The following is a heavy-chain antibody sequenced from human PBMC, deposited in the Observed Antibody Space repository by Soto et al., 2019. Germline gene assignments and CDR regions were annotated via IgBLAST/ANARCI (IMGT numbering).Heavy chain of an antibody. CDR1: GYTFTGNY. Sequence: QVQLVQSGAEVKKPGASVKVSCKASGYTFTGNYMHWVRQAPGQGFEWMGWINVNSGGTKYAQKFQGWVTMTRATYISTAYMALSTLSSDDTAVYDCARRDTLSLYPQVDNWGQGTVVNVSS. D-gene: IGHD3-16*02. J-gene: IGHJ4*02. V-gene: IGHV1-2*04. CDR3: ARRDTLSLYPQVDN. CDR2: INVNSGGT.